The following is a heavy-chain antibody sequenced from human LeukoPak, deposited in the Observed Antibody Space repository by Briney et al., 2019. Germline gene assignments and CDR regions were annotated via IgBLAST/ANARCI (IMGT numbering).Heavy chain of an antibody. Sequence: SETLSLTCTVSGGSISSYYWSWIRQPPGKGLEWIGYIYYSGSTNYNPSLKSRVTISVDTSKNQFSLKLSSVTAADTAVYYCARVDNDGYSSSWWGVNWFDPWGQGTLVTVSS. J-gene: IGHJ5*02. D-gene: IGHD6-13*01. V-gene: IGHV4-59*01. CDR3: ARVDNDGYSSSWWGVNWFDP. CDR2: IYYSGST. CDR1: GGSISSYY.